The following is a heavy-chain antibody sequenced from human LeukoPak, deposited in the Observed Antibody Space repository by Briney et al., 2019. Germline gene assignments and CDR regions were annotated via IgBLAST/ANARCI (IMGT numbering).Heavy chain of an antibody. CDR1: GGTFGSYV. CDR3: ARLGEGAVGHP. V-gene: IGHV1-69*06. CDR2: IIPMFDTT. Sequence: ASVKVSCKASGGTFGSYVINWVRQAPGQGLEWMGGIIPMFDTTYYAQKFQGRVTITADKSTTTAYMEVSSLRSEDTAVYYCARLGEGAVGHPWGQGTLVTVSS. J-gene: IGHJ5*02. D-gene: IGHD6-13*01.